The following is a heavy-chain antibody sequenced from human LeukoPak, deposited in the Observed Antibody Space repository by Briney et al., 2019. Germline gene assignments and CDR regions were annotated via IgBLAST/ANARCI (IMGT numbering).Heavy chain of an antibody. D-gene: IGHD2-8*01. CDR3: AKALVLMVAGTYYVDH. Sequence: GGSLRLSCAASGFTFSNYGMHWVRQAPGKGLEWVAFIRFDESRTFYGDSVKGRFVISRGNSENTLFLHMHSLRPEDTAVYYCAKALVLMVAGTYYVDHWGQGTLVTVSS. CDR1: GFTFSNYG. J-gene: IGHJ4*02. CDR2: IRFDESRT. V-gene: IGHV3-30*02.